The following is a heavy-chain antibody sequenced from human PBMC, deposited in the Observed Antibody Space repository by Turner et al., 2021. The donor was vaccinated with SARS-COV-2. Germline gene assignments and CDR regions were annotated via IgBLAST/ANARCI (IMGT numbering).Heavy chain of an antibody. J-gene: IGHJ4*02. Sequence: QVQLVQSGAEVKKPGASVKVSCKASGYTFNGNFIHWVRQDPGQGLEWVGYINHNRGGTTYAQKFQGRVTMTRDTSISTAYMELSWLRSDDTAMYYCARDSIPPGETRFGVGVPTDFWGQGTLVTVSS. CDR3: ARDSIPPGETRFGVGVPTDF. CDR2: INHNRGGT. V-gene: IGHV1-2*02. CDR1: GYTFNGNF. D-gene: IGHD3-16*01.